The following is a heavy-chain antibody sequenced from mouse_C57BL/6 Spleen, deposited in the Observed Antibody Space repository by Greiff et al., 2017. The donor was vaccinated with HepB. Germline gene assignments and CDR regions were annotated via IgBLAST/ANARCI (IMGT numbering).Heavy chain of an antibody. CDR1: GFTFSDYG. D-gene: IGHD1-1*01. CDR3: ARPDTTVVAPYWYFDV. J-gene: IGHJ1*03. V-gene: IGHV5-17*01. Sequence: EVQRVESGGGLVKPGGSLKLSCAASGFTFSDYGMHWVRQAPEKGLEWVAYISSGSSTIYYADTVKGRFTISRDNAKNTLFLQMTSLRSEDTAMYYCARPDTTVVAPYWYFDVWGTGTTVTVSS. CDR2: ISSGSSTI.